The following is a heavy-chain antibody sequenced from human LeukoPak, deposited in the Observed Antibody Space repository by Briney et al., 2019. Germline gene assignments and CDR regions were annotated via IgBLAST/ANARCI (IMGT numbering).Heavy chain of an antibody. D-gene: IGHD3-22*01. Sequence: GRSLRLSCAASGFTFDDYAMHWVRQAPGKGLEWVSGISWNSGSIGYADSVKGRFTISRDNAKNSLYLQMNSLRAEDMALYYCAKDMSPDYYDSSGYHTGFDPWGQGTLVTVSS. CDR3: AKDMSPDYYDSSGYHTGFDP. V-gene: IGHV3-9*03. CDR1: GFTFDDYA. CDR2: ISWNSGSI. J-gene: IGHJ5*02.